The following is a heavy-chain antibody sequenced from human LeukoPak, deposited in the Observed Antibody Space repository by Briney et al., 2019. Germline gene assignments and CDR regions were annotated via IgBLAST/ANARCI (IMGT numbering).Heavy chain of an antibody. J-gene: IGHJ5*02. CDR2: IYPGDSDT. V-gene: IGHV5-51*01. CDR3: ARRSTMVRGIIIIGENWFDP. Sequence: GESLKISCKCSGYNFTSYWIGWVRQMPGKGLEWMGIIYPGDSDTEYSPSFQGRVTISADKSISTAYLQWSSLEASDTAMYYCARRSTMVRGIIIIGENWFDPWGQGTLVTVSS. D-gene: IGHD3-10*01. CDR1: GYNFTSYW.